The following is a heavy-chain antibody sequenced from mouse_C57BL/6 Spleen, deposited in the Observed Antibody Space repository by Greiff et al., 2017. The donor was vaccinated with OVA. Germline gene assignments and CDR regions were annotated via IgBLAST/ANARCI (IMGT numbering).Heavy chain of an antibody. Sequence: VQLQQPGAELVMPGASVKLSCKASGYTFTSYWMHWVKQRPGQGLEWIGEIDPSDSYTNYNQKFKGKSTLTVDKSSSTAYMQLSSLTSEDSAVYYCARARVAADYFDYWGQGTTLTVSS. CDR3: ARARVAADYFDY. CDR2: IDPSDSYT. J-gene: IGHJ2*01. V-gene: IGHV1-69*01. D-gene: IGHD1-1*01. CDR1: GYTFTSYW.